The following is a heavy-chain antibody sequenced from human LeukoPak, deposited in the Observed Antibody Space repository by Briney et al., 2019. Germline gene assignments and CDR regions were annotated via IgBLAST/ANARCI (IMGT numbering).Heavy chain of an antibody. CDR3: AKNYFGSGTYSPHVS. Sequence: GASVKVSCKASGYTFTTYDINWVRQATGQGLEWMGWMYPDSGITGYAQRFQGRVTITWDTSISTAYMELSSLRSEDTAMYYCAKNYFGSGTYSPHVSWGQGTLVTVSS. V-gene: IGHV1-8*03. CDR2: MYPDSGIT. CDR1: GYTFTTYD. J-gene: IGHJ5*02. D-gene: IGHD3-10*01.